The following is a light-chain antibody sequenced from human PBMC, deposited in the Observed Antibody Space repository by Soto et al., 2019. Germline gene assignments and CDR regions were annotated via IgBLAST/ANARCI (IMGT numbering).Light chain of an antibody. CDR1: QSVNINY. Sequence: ERVLTQTLVPLSLNQGERATLSCRASQSVNINYFAWYQQKSGQAPRLLIYGTSNRASGIPDRFSGSGSGTDFTLSISGLEPEDFAVYLCQQSANSRTFGQGTKVDIK. V-gene: IGKV3-20*01. J-gene: IGKJ1*01. CDR2: GTS. CDR3: QQSANSRT.